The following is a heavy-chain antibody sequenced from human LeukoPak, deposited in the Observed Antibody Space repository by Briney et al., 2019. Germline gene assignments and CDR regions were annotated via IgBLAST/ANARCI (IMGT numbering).Heavy chain of an antibody. J-gene: IGHJ4*02. V-gene: IGHV1-2*02. CDR1: GYTXTGYY. Sequence: ASVKVSCKASGYTXTGYYMHWVRQAPGQGLELMGWINPNSGGTNYAQKFQGRVTMTRDTSISTAYMELSRLTSDDTAVYYCARAGSSSRWVNDYWGQGTLVTVSS. CDR2: INPNSGGT. CDR3: ARAGSSSRWVNDY. D-gene: IGHD6-13*01.